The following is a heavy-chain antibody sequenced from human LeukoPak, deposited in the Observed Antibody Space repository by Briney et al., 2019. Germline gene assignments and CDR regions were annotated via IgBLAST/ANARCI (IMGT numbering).Heavy chain of an antibody. CDR1: GGSISSNY. J-gene: IGHJ4*02. D-gene: IGHD3-3*01. CDR2: IYYSGST. Sequence: SETLSLTCTVSGGSISSNYWSWIRQPPGKGLEWIGYIYYSGSTYYNPSLKSRVTISVDTSKNQFSLKLSSVTAADTAVYYCARDDSGYYRGLFDYWGQGTLVTVSS. CDR3: ARDDSGYYRGLFDY. V-gene: IGHV4-30-4*01.